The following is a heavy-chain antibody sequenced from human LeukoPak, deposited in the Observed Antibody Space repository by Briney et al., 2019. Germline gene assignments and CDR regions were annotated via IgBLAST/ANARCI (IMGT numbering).Heavy chain of an antibody. CDR1: GGSISSYY. CDR2: IYYSGST. CDR3: ARDRNWNWYFDL. D-gene: IGHD1-1*01. J-gene: IGHJ2*01. Sequence: TSETLSLTCTVSGGSISSYYWSWIRQPPGKGLEWIGYIYYSGSTNYNPSLKSRVTISVDTSKNQFSLKLSSVTAADTAVYYCARDRNWNWYFDLWGRGTLATVSS. V-gene: IGHV4-59*01.